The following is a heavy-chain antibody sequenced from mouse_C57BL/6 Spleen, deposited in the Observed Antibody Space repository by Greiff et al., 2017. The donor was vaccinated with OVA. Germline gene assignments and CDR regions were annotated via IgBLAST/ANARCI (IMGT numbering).Heavy chain of an antibody. CDR1: GYAFSSSW. CDR2: IYPGDGDT. J-gene: IGHJ2*01. D-gene: IGHD2-3*01. CDR3: ASRVTWDY. Sequence: VQLQQSGPELVKPGASVKISCKASGYAFSSSWMNWVKQRPGKGLEWIGRIYPGDGDTNYNGKFKGKATLTADKSSSTAYMQLSSLTSEDSAVYFCASRVTWDYWGQGTTLTVSS. V-gene: IGHV1-82*01.